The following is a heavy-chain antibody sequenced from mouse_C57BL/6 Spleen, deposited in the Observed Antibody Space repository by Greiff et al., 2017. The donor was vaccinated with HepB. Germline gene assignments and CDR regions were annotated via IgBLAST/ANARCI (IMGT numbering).Heavy chain of an antibody. CDR3: ARDGDYDNYYAMDY. J-gene: IGHJ4*01. V-gene: IGHV5-4*01. CDR1: GFTFSSYA. D-gene: IGHD2-4*01. Sequence: DVKLVESGGGLVKPGGSLKLSCAASGFTFSSYAMSWVRQTPEKRLEWVATISDGGSYTYYPDNVKGRFTISRDNAKNNLYLQMSHLKSEDTAMYYCARDGDYDNYYAMDYWGQGTSVTVSS. CDR2: ISDGGSYT.